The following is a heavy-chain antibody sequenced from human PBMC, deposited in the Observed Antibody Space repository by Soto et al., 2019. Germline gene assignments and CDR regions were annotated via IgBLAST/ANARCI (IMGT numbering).Heavy chain of an antibody. V-gene: IGHV4-39*01. J-gene: IGHJ4*02. CDR1: GGSISSNFYY. D-gene: IGHD2-21*01. CDR3: ATHVKATGELDY. CDR2: IYSSGST. Sequence: PSETLSLTCAVSGGSISSNFYYWGWIRQPPGKGLQWIGTIYSSGSTYYNPSLKSRVTISVDTSKNQFSLKLSSVTAADTAVYFCATHVKATGELDYWGQGTLVTVSS.